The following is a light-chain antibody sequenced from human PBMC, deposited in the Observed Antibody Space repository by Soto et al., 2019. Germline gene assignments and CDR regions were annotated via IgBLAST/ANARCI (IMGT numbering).Light chain of an antibody. Sequence: EIVLTQSPGTLSLSPGERATISCRASQSVSSSYLAWYQQKPGQAPRLLIYGASSRASGIPDRFSGSRSGTDFTLTISRLEPEDFAVYYCQQYGSSPLFTFGPGTKVDIK. CDR1: QSVSSSY. J-gene: IGKJ3*01. V-gene: IGKV3-20*01. CDR3: QQYGSSPLFT. CDR2: GAS.